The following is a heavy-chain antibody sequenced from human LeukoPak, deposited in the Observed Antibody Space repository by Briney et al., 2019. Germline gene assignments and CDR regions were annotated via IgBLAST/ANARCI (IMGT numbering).Heavy chain of an antibody. J-gene: IGHJ6*03. CDR2: ISGSGGST. Sequence: PGGSLRLSCAASGFTFSSYAMSWVRQAPGKGLEWVSAISGSGGSTYYADSVKGRFTISRDNSKNTLYLQMNSLRAEDTAIYYCAKDLSRRNWNLAGYYYYMDVWGKGTTVTVSS. V-gene: IGHV3-23*01. CDR1: GFTFSSYA. D-gene: IGHD1-20*01. CDR3: AKDLSRRNWNLAGYYYYMDV.